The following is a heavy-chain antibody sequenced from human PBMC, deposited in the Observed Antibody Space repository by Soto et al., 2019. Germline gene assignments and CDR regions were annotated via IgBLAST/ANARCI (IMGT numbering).Heavy chain of an antibody. J-gene: IGHJ6*03. CDR1: GGSISSSSYY. CDR2: IYYSGST. D-gene: IGHD1-26*01. CDR3: ASLSNHRTPYSGLYYYYYMDV. V-gene: IGHV4-39*01. Sequence: QLQLQESGPGLVKPSETLSLTCTVSGGSISSSSYYWGWIRQPPGKGLEWIGRIYYSGSTYYNPCLKNRVTTSLDTSTTLFSGKLSSVTAADTGVYYCASLSNHRTPYSGLYYYYYMDVWGKGTTVTVSS.